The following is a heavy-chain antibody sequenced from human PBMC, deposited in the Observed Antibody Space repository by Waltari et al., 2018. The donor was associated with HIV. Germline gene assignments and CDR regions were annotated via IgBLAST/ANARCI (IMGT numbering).Heavy chain of an antibody. CDR3: ARGWLPDYFDY. D-gene: IGHD5-12*01. CDR2: TYYTAKWFY. Sequence: VQWQQSGPGLVKASQTLSLTCAVSGDSVSRNGGAWNWIGQSPSVGLEWLGRTYYTAKWFYDYAVSVKRRISINPDTSKNHFSLQLNSVTLEDTAVYFCARGWLPDYFDYWRQGTLVTVSS. CDR1: GDSVSRNGGA. V-gene: IGHV6-1*01. J-gene: IGHJ4*02.